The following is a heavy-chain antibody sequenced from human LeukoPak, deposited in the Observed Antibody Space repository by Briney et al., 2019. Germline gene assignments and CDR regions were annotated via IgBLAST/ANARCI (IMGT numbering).Heavy chain of an antibody. CDR2: INPDGSEK. D-gene: IGHD3-16*01. CDR1: GFTFSSYG. Sequence: GGSLRLSCAASGFTFSSYGMHWVRQAPGKGLEWAANINPDGSEKFYVDSVKGRFTISRDNAKNSLYLQMNSLRAEDTAVYYCTRDYDWGQGTLVTVSS. CDR3: TRDYD. V-gene: IGHV3-7*04. J-gene: IGHJ4*02.